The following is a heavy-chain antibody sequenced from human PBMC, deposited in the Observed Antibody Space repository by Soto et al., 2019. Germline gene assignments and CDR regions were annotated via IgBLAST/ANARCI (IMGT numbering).Heavy chain of an antibody. J-gene: IGHJ6*02. D-gene: IGHD4-17*01. V-gene: IGHV3-30-3*01. Sequence: PGGSLRLSCAASGFTFSSYAMHWVRQAPGKGLEWVAVISYDGSNKYYADSVKGRFTISRDNSKNTLYLQMNSLRAEDTAVYYCARVKHGERSGYGMDVWGQGTTVTVSS. CDR1: GFTFSSYA. CDR2: ISYDGSNK. CDR3: ARVKHGERSGYGMDV.